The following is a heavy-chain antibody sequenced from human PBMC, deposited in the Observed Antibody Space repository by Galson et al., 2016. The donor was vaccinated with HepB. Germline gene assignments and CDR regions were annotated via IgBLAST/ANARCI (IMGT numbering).Heavy chain of an antibody. J-gene: IGHJ6*02. D-gene: IGHD6-6*01. V-gene: IGHV3-23*01. Sequence: SLRLSCAASGFTFSNYAMRWVRQAPGKGLEWISTIFNSGGSTYYADSMKGRFTVSRDNSNNTLYLQMNSLRAEDTAVYHCAKQLRGYYYYGMDVWGQGTTVTVSS. CDR1: GFTFSNYA. CDR3: AKQLRGYYYYGMDV. CDR2: IFNSGGST.